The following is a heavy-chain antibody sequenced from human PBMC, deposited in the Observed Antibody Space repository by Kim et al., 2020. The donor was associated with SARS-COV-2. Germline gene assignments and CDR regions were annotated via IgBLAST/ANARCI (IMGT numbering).Heavy chain of an antibody. D-gene: IGHD2-2*01. CDR1: GYTFTGYY. Sequence: ASVKVSCKAPGYTFTGYYMHWVRQAPGQGLEWMGRINPNSGGTNYAQKFQGRVTMTRDTSISTAYMELSRLRSDDTAVYYCASYGPAADYYGMDVWGQGTTVTVSS. J-gene: IGHJ6*02. CDR2: INPNSGGT. V-gene: IGHV1-2*06. CDR3: ASYGPAADYYGMDV.